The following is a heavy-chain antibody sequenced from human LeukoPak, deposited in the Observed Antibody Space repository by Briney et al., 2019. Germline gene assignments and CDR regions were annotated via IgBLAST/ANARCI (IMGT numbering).Heavy chain of an antibody. D-gene: IGHD3-22*01. V-gene: IGHV4-30-4*08. J-gene: IGHJ4*02. CDR3: ARVQSSGYYPNDY. CDR2: IYYSGST. Sequence: PSQTLSLTCTGSGGSISSGDYYWSWIRQPPGKGLEWIGYIYYSGSTYYSPSLKSRVTISVDTSKNQFSLKLSSVTAADTAVYYCARVQSSGYYPNDYWGQGTLVTVSS. CDR1: GGSISSGDYY.